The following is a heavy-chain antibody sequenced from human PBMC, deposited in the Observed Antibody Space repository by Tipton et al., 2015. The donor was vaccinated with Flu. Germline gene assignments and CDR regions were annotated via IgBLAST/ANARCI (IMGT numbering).Heavy chain of an antibody. CDR3: ARDRGDGYNLISGYSGTENWFDP. J-gene: IGHJ5*02. V-gene: IGHV4-4*07. D-gene: IGHD5-24*01. Sequence: TLSLTCTVSGGSISSYYWGWIRQPAGKGLEWIGRIYTSGSTNYNPSLKSRVTMSVDTSKNQFSLKLSSVTAADTAVYYCARDRGDGYNLISGYSGTENWFDPWGQGTLVTVSS. CDR1: GGSISSYY. CDR2: IYTSGST.